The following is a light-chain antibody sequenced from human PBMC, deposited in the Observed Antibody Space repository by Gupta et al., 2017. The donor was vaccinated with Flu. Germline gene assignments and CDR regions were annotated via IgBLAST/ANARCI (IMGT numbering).Light chain of an antibody. CDR3: GTWDNRGNVWM. V-gene: IGLV1-51*01. CDR2: DND. CDR1: TSNIGSNF. J-gene: IGLJ3*02. Sequence: QSVLAQPPSLSAAPGQQVTISCFGSTSNIGSNFVSWYQQLPGTAPKLLIYDNDQRPSGIPDRFSGSKSGTSATLGITGLQTGDEADYYCGTWDNRGNVWMFGGGTKLTVL.